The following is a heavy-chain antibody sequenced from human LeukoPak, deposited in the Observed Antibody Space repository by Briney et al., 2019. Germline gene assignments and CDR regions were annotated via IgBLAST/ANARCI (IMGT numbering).Heavy chain of an antibody. CDR1: GFTVSSNY. J-gene: IGHJ4*02. CDR2: IYSGGST. Sequence: GGSLRLSCAASGFTVSSNYMNWVRQAPGKGLEWVSVIYSGGSTYYADSVKGRFTISRDNAKNSLYLQMNSLRAEDTAVYYCARTGGYYYDSSGYYVLLWGQGTLVTVSS. V-gene: IGHV3-66*01. CDR3: ARTGGYYYDSSGYYVLL. D-gene: IGHD3-22*01.